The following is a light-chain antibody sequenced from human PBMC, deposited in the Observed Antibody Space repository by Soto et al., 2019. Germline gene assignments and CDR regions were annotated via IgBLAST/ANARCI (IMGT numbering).Light chain of an antibody. Sequence: EIVLTQSPGTLSLSPGERATLSCRASQSVSSRYLAWYQQKPGQAPRLLIYGASNRATGIPDRFSGSGSGTELSVTISRLEPEDFAVNFCQQYGSSPPFTFGQGTKVEIK. CDR2: GAS. CDR1: QSVSSRY. V-gene: IGKV3-20*01. J-gene: IGKJ2*01. CDR3: QQYGSSPPFT.